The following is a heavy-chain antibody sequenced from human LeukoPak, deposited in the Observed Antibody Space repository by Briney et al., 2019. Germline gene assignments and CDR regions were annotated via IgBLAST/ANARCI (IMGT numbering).Heavy chain of an antibody. D-gene: IGHD6-19*01. Sequence: ASETLSLTCAVYGGSFSGYYWSWIRQPPGKGLEWIGEINHSGSTNYNPSLKSRVTISVDTSKNQFSLKLSSVTAADTAVYYCAGSPIAVAGGDYYYYMDVWGKGTTVTVSS. V-gene: IGHV4-34*01. CDR1: GGSFSGYY. CDR3: AGSPIAVAGGDYYYYMDV. CDR2: INHSGST. J-gene: IGHJ6*03.